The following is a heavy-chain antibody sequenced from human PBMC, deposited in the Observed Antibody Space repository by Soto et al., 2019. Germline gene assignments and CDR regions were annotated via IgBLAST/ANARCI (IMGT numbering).Heavy chain of an antibody. J-gene: IGHJ4*02. CDR1: GFSLRNAGMG. CDR2: IDWDDDK. D-gene: IGHD3-22*01. CDR3: ARATYYYDSSGYCFDY. V-gene: IGHV2-70*01. Sequence: SGPTLVNPPETLTLTCTVSGFSLRNAGMGVSWIRQPPGKALEWLALIDWDDDKYYSTSLKTRLTISKDTSKNQVVLTMTNMDPVDTATYYCARATYYYDSSGYCFDYWGQGTLVTVSS.